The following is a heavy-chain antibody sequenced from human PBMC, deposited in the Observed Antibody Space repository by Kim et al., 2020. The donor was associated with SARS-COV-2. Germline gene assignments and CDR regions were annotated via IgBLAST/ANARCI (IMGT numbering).Heavy chain of an antibody. D-gene: IGHD6-13*01. V-gene: IGHV3-66*01. CDR3: ARDGGGIDWYFDL. J-gene: IGHJ2*01. Sequence: YVDAGWGRFILSEDKSKNTLYLQMNSLRAEDTAVYYCARDGGGIDWYFDLWGRGSLVTVSS.